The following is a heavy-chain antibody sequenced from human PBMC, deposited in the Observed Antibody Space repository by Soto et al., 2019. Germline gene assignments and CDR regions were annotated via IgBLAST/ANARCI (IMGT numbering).Heavy chain of an antibody. Sequence: PSETMSLTSTVSGGYIRNYYWSWIRQPPGKGLEWIGYIHYSGITNYNPSLKSRVAISIDTSKNQFSLKLTSVTAADTAVYYCARLEPLTGSFDYWGQGTLVTVSS. CDR2: IHYSGIT. CDR1: GGYIRNYY. D-gene: IGHD3-9*01. V-gene: IGHV4-59*08. J-gene: IGHJ4*02. CDR3: ARLEPLTGSFDY.